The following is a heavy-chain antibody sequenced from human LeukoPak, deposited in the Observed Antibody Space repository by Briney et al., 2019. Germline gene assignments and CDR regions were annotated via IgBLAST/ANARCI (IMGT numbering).Heavy chain of an antibody. D-gene: IGHD6-13*01. CDR3: ARGDSSSSHWYFDL. Sequence: ASVKVSCKASGGTFSSYAISWVRQAPGQGLEWMGWISAYNGNTNYAQKLQGRVTMTTDTSTSTAYMELRSLRSDDTAVYYCARGDSSSSHWYFDLWGRGTLVTVSS. J-gene: IGHJ2*01. CDR1: GGTFSSYA. CDR2: ISAYNGNT. V-gene: IGHV1-18*01.